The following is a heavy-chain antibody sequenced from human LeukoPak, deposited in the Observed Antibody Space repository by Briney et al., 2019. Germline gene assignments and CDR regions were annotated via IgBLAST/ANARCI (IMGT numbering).Heavy chain of an antibody. V-gene: IGHV3-21*01. J-gene: IGHJ4*02. CDR3: ARDAGRPYSSSSDVDY. D-gene: IGHD6-6*01. CDR2: ISSSSYI. CDR1: GFTFSSYS. Sequence: GGSLRLSCAASGFTFSSYSMNWVRQAPGKGPEWVSSISSSSYIYYADSVKGRFTISRDNAKNSLYLQMNSLRAEDTAVYYCARDAGRPYSSSSDVDYWGQGTLVTVSS.